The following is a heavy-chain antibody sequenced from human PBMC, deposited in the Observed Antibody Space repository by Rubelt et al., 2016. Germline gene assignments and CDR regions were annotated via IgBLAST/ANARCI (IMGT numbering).Heavy chain of an antibody. Sequence: QVQLQESGPGLVKPSETLSLTCTVSGYSISSGYYWSWIRQPPGKGLEWIGEINHSGSTNYNPSLKMRVTISVDTSKNQFSLKLSSVTAADTAVYYCARAVAARRRFDYWGQGTLVTVSS. J-gene: IGHJ4*02. CDR3: ARAVAARRRFDY. V-gene: IGHV4-38-2*02. CDR2: INHSGST. CDR1: GYSISSGYY. D-gene: IGHD6-19*01.